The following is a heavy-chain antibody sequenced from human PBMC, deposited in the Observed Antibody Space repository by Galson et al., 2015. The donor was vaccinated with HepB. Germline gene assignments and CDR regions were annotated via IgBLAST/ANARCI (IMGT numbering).Heavy chain of an antibody. D-gene: IGHD3-10*01. CDR1: GYTFTSYY. CDR2: INPSGGST. CDR3: ARDGVTMVRGPTGTYYYYYMDV. J-gene: IGHJ6*03. Sequence: SVKVSCKASGYTFTSYYMRWVRQAPGQGLEWMGIINPSGGSTSYAQKFQGRVTMTRDTSTSTVYMELSSLRSEDTAVYYCARDGVTMVRGPTGTYYYYYMDVWGKGTTVTVSS. V-gene: IGHV1-46*01.